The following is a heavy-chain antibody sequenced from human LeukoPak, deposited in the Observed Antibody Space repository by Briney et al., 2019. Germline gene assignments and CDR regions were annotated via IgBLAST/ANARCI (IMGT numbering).Heavy chain of an antibody. J-gene: IGHJ6*03. CDR1: GFNFNSYW. CDR2: IKEDGSEK. CDR3: ARVLRYCSGGNCYSGGLGYMDV. D-gene: IGHD2-15*01. V-gene: IGHV3-7*03. Sequence: GGSLRLSCATSGFNFNSYWMTWVRQAPGKGLEWVANIKEDGSEKYYVDSVKGRFTISRDNARNSLYLQMNSLRAEDTAVYYCARVLRYCSGGNCYSGGLGYMDVWGKGTTVTISS.